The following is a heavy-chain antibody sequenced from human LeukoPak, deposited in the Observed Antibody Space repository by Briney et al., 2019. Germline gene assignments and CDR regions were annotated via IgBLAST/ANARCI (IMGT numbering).Heavy chain of an antibody. CDR1: GESIRTYY. V-gene: IGHV4-4*07. CDR2: IYTNGGT. J-gene: IGHJ3*02. Sequence: PSETLSLTCTVSGESIRTYYWTWIRQPAGKGLEWIGRIYTNGGTSYNPSLESRVTIPADRSKNPFSLILDSVTAADTAVYYCAIGRPRNTTRLDEGYDMWGQGTLVTVSS. D-gene: IGHD1-1*01. CDR3: AIGRPRNTTRLDEGYDM.